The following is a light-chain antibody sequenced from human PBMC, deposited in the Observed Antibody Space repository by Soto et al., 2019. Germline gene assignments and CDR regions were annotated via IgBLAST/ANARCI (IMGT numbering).Light chain of an antibody. Sequence: EIVLTQSPGTLSLSPGERATLSCRVSQIVDSSYLAWYQQKPGQAPRLLIYGASNRATGVPDRFSGGGSGTDFTLTISRLEPEDFAVYYCQQYGTSPFTFGQGSKLEIK. V-gene: IGKV3-20*01. CDR1: QIVDSSY. J-gene: IGKJ2*01. CDR2: GAS. CDR3: QQYGTSPFT.